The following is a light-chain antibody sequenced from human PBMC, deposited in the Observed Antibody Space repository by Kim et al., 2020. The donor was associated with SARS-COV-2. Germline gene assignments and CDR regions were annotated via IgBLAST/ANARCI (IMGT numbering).Light chain of an antibody. CDR2: DVS. Sequence: GQSITISGTGSSSDVGAYNYVSWFQQHPDKAPKLIIFDVSNRPSGVSNRFSGSKSGNTASLTISGLQAEDEADYYCSSLTSITTLVFGGGTQLTVL. CDR3: SSLTSITTLV. V-gene: IGLV2-14*03. CDR1: SSDVGAYNY. J-gene: IGLJ2*01.